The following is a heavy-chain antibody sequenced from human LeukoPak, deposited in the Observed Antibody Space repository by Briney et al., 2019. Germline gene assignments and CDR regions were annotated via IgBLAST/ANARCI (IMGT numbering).Heavy chain of an antibody. D-gene: IGHD7-27*01. Sequence: SETLSLTCTVSGYSISSGYFWGWIRQPPGKGLEWIGTIYNSGSTYYNASLESRVTISVDTSKNQFSLKLSSVTAADTAVYYCARHSGPNWGLPDWFDPWGQGTLVTVSS. J-gene: IGHJ5*02. V-gene: IGHV4-38-2*02. CDR2: IYNSGST. CDR3: ARHSGPNWGLPDWFDP. CDR1: GYSISSGYF.